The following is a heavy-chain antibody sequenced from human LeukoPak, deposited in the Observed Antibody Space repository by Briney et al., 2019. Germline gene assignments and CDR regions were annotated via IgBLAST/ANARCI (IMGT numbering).Heavy chain of an antibody. V-gene: IGHV3-23*01. CDR3: AKGGIVVVPAAHYYYYYGMDV. CDR2: ISGSGGST. CDR1: GFTFSSYA. D-gene: IGHD2-2*01. Sequence: GSLRLSCAASGFTFSSYAMSWVRQAPGKGLEWVSAISGSGGSTYYADSVKGRFTISRDNSKNTLYLQMNSLRAEDTAVYYCAKGGIVVVPAAHYYYYYGMDVWGQGTTVTVSS. J-gene: IGHJ6*02.